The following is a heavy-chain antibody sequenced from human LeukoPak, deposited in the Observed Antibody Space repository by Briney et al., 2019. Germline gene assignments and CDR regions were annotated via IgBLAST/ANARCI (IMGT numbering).Heavy chain of an antibody. D-gene: IGHD1-26*01. V-gene: IGHV3-30*02. CDR2: IRYDGGNK. J-gene: IGHJ4*02. CDR3: AKGASGSPAH. Sequence: GGSLRLSCAASGFTFSSYGMHWVRQAPGKGLEWVAFIRYDGGNKYYADSVKGRFTISRDNSKNTLYLQMNSLRAEDTAVYYCAKGASGSPAHWGQGTLVTVSS. CDR1: GFTFSSYG.